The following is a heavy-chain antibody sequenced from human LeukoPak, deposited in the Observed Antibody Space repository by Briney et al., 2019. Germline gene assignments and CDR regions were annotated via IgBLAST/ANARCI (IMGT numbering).Heavy chain of an antibody. CDR1: GGSISSYY. J-gene: IGHJ6*02. CDR2: IYYSGST. D-gene: IGHD3-10*01. Sequence: SETLSLTCTVSGGSISSYYWSWIRQPPGKGLEWIGYIYYSGSTNYNPSLKSRVTISVDTSKNQFSLKLSSVTAADTAVYYCARDYYGSGSSYYYYYGMDVWGQGTTVTVSS. V-gene: IGHV4-59*01. CDR3: ARDYYGSGSSYYYYYGMDV.